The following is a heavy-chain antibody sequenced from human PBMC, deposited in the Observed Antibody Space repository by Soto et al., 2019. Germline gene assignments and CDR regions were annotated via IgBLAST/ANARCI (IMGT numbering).Heavy chain of an antibody. D-gene: IGHD3-10*01. CDR3: ARDKMIYTFGSGSFDY. Sequence: ASVKVSCKASGYTFTGHYIHWVRQAPEQGPEWMGEIGPESGATRYAQKFQGRVTMTRDTSTSTAYMELRSLRSDDTAVYYCARDKMIYTFGSGSFDYWGQGTVVTVSS. V-gene: IGHV1-2*02. CDR1: GYTFTGHY. CDR2: IGPESGAT. J-gene: IGHJ4*02.